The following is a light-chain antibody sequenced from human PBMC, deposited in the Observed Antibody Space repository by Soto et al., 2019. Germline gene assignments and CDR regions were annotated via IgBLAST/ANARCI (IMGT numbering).Light chain of an antibody. CDR3: QQRSNWPPT. CDR1: QSVSSSY. CDR2: GAY. Sequence: EIVLTQSPGTLSLSPGERATLSCRASQSVSSSYLAWYQQKPGQAPRLLIYGAYSRATGIQDRFSGSGSGTDFTLTIRSLEPEDFAVYYCQQRSNWPPTFGQGTKVDIK. V-gene: IGKV3D-20*02. J-gene: IGKJ1*01.